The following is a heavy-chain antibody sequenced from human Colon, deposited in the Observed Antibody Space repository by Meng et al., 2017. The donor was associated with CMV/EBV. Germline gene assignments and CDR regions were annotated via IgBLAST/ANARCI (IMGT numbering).Heavy chain of an antibody. CDR2: LSSGGTTA. CDR3: ATAGGYSNTIFGVAP. CDR1: GISFGNYA. V-gene: IGHV3-23*01. D-gene: IGHD3-10*02. Sequence: GGSLRLSCGASGISFGNYAINWVRQAPGKGLEWVSTLSSGGTTAYYADPVKGRFTISRDNARNSLYLEMNSLRVEDTAVYYCATAGGYSNTIFGVAPWGQGTLVTVSS. J-gene: IGHJ5*02.